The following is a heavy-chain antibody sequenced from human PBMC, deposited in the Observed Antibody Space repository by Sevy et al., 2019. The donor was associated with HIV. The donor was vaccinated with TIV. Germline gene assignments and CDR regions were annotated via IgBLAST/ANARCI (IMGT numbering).Heavy chain of an antibody. CDR3: TRDGGGDYFDY. Sequence: GGSLRLSCAASGFTFRRYAMHWVRQAPGQGLESEAVISYDGGKTYLADSVKGRFTISRDNSENTLYLQMNSLRAEDTAVYFCTRDGGGDYFDYWGLGTLVTVSS. V-gene: IGHV3-30*04. J-gene: IGHJ4*02. CDR2: ISYDGGKT. CDR1: GFTFRRYA. D-gene: IGHD2-15*01.